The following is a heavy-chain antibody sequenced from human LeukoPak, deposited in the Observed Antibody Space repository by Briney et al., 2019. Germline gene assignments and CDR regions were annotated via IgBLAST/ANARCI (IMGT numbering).Heavy chain of an antibody. CDR1: GFPFSDYY. Sequence: GGSLRLSCVASGFPFSDYYMSWIRQAPGKGLDWVSYISSSGSNIYYADSVKGRFTISRDNAKNSLYLQMNSLRAEDTAVYYCARGFDCSSTSRSCMDVWGQGTTVTVSS. CDR3: ARGFDCSSTSRSCMDV. J-gene: IGHJ6*02. V-gene: IGHV3-11*01. CDR2: ISSSGSNI. D-gene: IGHD2-2*01.